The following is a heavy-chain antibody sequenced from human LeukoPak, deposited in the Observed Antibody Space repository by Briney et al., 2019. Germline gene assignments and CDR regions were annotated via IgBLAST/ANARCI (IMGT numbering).Heavy chain of an antibody. D-gene: IGHD6-25*01. CDR2: IYPGDSDT. V-gene: IGHV5-51*01. Sequence: GESLKISCKGSGYTFSNYWISWVRQTPGKGLEWLGIIYPGDSDTRYSPSFQGQVTISADKSISTAYLQWSSLKASDTAMYYCARLAAAADTNWFDPWGQGTLVTVSS. J-gene: IGHJ5*02. CDR1: GYTFSNYW. CDR3: ARLAAAADTNWFDP.